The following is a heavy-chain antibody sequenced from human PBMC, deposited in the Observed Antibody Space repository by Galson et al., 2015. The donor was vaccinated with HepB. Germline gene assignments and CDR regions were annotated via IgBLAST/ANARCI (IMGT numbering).Heavy chain of an antibody. Sequence: SCAASGFTLRSHWMHWVRQAPGKGLMWVSRIENDGSETSYADSVKGRFTISRDNGKNTLYLQMNSLRAEDTAVYYCARGRSVAAYYFDYWGQGTLVTVSS. CDR1: GFTLRSHW. D-gene: IGHD6-19*01. CDR2: IENDGSET. J-gene: IGHJ4*02. CDR3: ARGRSVAAYYFDY. V-gene: IGHV3-74*01.